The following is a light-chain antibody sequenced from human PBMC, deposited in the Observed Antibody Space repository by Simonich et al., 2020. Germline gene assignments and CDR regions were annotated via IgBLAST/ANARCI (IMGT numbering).Light chain of an antibody. Sequence: DIVMTQTTLSLSVTPGKPASISCSSSQSLLLSDGKTYLYWYLQKPGQSPPLLSYEVSIRFSGVPDRFSGSWSGTDVTLKIIRVEAEDVGVYYCMQSIQLPHTFGQGTKLEIK. CDR1: QSLLLSDGKTY. V-gene: IGKV2D-29*02. CDR3: MQSIQLPHT. J-gene: IGKJ2*01. CDR2: EVS.